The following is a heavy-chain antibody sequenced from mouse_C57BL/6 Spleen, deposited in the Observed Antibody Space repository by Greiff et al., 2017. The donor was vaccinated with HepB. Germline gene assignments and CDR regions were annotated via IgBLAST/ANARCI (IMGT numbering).Heavy chain of an antibody. J-gene: IGHJ4*01. CDR2: ISYDGSN. D-gene: IGHD3-3*01. V-gene: IGHV3-6*01. Sequence: ESGPGLVKPSQSLSLTCSVTGYSITSGYYWNWIRQFPGNKLEWMGYISYDGSNNYNPSLKNRISITRDTSKNQFFLKLNSVTTEDTATYYCASRGWEMDYWGQGTSVTVSS. CDR3: ASRGWEMDY. CDR1: GYSITSGYY.